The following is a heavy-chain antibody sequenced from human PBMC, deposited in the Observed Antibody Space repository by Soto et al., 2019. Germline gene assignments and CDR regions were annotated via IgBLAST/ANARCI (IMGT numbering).Heavy chain of an antibody. Sequence: SETLSLSCSVSGDSISSDESYWGWIRQPPGKGLEWIGNVYYGGSPNYTPSLKSRITISVDISKNQFSLSLGSVTAADTAVYYGSRDWSHVRPADNWFDPWGQGTLVTVSS. J-gene: IGHJ5*01. CDR1: GDSISSDESY. D-gene: IGHD3-3*01. CDR3: SRDWSHVRPADNWFDP. V-gene: IGHV4-39*02. CDR2: VYYGGSP.